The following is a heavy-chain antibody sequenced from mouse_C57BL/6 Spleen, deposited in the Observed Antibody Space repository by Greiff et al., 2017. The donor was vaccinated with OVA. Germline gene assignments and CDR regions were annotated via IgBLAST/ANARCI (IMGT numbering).Heavy chain of an antibody. Sequence: EVQLVESGGDLVKPGGSLKLSCAASGFTFSSYGMSWVRQTPDKRLEWVATISSGGSYTYYPDSVKGRFTISRDNAKNTLYLQMSSLKSEDTAMYYCARDYGSSYEGAMDYWGQGTSVTVSS. D-gene: IGHD1-1*01. CDR2: ISSGGSYT. CDR3: ARDYGSSYEGAMDY. V-gene: IGHV5-6*01. CDR1: GFTFSSYG. J-gene: IGHJ4*01.